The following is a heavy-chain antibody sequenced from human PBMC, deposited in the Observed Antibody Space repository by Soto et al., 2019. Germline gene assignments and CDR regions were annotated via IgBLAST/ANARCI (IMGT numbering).Heavy chain of an antibody. V-gene: IGHV3-33*01. CDR1: GFTFRSYG. CDR3: ARDRLVPYGYGMDV. D-gene: IGHD2-2*01. CDR2: IWFDGGKK. Sequence: QMQLVESGGGVVQPGRSLRLSCAASGFTFRSYGIHWVRQAPGKGLEWLALIWFDGGKKYYVDSVKGRFAVSRDNSKNTLYLQMNSLRVEDTAVYYCARDRLVPYGYGMDVWGQGTTVTVSS. J-gene: IGHJ6*02.